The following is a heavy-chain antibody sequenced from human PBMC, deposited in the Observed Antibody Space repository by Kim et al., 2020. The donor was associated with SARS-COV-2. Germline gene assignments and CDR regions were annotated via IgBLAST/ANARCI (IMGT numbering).Heavy chain of an antibody. CDR3: ARERCSTSCYYYYGMDV. J-gene: IGHJ6*02. Sequence: SVKVSCKASGGTFSSYAISWVRQAPGQGLEWMGRIIPILGIANYAQKFQGRVTITADKSTSTAYMELSSLRSEDTAVYYCARERCSTSCYYYYGMDVWGQGTTVTVSS. V-gene: IGHV1-69*04. D-gene: IGHD2-2*01. CDR2: IIPILGIA. CDR1: GGTFSSYA.